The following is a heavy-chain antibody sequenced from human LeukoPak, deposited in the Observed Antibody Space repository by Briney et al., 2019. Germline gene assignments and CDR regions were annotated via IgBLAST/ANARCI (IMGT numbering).Heavy chain of an antibody. D-gene: IGHD6-13*01. CDR1: GGSISSGGYY. CDR3: ARGRPGIAAAASYVPGLPRLHRGGETTYFDY. V-gene: IGHV4-31*03. Sequence: MTSQTLSLTCTVSGGSISSGGYYWSWIRQHPGKGLEWIGYIYYSGSTYYNPSLKSRVTISVDKSKNQFSLKLSSVTAADTAVYYCARGRPGIAAAASYVPGLPRLHRGGETTYFDYWGQGTLVTVSS. J-gene: IGHJ4*02. CDR2: IYYSGST.